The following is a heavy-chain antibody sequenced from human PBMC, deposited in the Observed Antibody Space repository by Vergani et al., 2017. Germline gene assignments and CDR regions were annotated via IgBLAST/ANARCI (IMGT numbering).Heavy chain of an antibody. CDR2: IRSKAYGGTT. CDR1: GFTFGDYA. J-gene: IGHJ2*01. D-gene: IGHD6-19*01. CDR3: ARGIAVAGKSVDFDL. V-gene: IGHV3-49*04. Sequence: EVQLVESGGGLVQPGRSLRLSCTASGFTFGDYAMSWVRQAPGKGLEWVGFIRSKAYGGTTEYAASVKGRFTISRDNSKNTLYLQMNSLRAEDTAVYYCARGIAVAGKSVDFDLWGRGTLVTVSS.